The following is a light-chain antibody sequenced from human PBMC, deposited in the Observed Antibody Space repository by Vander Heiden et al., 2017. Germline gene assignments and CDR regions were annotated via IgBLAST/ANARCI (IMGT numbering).Light chain of an antibody. Sequence: EIVLTQSPGTLSLSPGERATLSCRASQSVSSSYLAWYQQKPGQAPRLLIYGASSSVTGIPDRFSGSGSGTDFTLTISRLEPEDFTVYYCQQDCSSPETFGQGTKLEIK. J-gene: IGKJ2*01. CDR3: QQDCSSPET. V-gene: IGKV3-20*01. CDR2: GAS. CDR1: QSVSSSY.